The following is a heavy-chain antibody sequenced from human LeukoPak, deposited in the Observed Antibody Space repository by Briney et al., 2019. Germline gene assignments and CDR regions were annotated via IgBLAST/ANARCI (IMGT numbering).Heavy chain of an antibody. D-gene: IGHD6-19*01. CDR3: ARRPYSSGWFLDY. Sequence: PGGSLRLSCAASGFTFSSYSMNWVRQPPGKGLEWIGEIYHSGSTNYNPSLKSRVTISVDKSKNQFSLKLSSVTAADTAVYYCARRPYSSGWFLDYWGQGTLVTVSS. V-gene: IGHV4-4*02. CDR2: IYHSGST. J-gene: IGHJ4*02. CDR1: GFTFSSYSM.